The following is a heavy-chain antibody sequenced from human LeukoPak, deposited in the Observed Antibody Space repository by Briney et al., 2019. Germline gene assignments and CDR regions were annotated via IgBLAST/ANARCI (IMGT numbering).Heavy chain of an antibody. CDR1: GGTFSSYA. CDR3: AREGTMVRGVILDYYMDV. V-gene: IGHV1-69*13. Sequence: ASVKVSCKASGGTFSSYAISWVRQAPGQGLEWMGGIIPIFGTANYAQKFQGRVTITADESTSTAYMELSSLRSEDTAVYYCAREGTMVRGVILDYYMDVWGKGTTVTISS. J-gene: IGHJ6*03. D-gene: IGHD3-10*01. CDR2: IIPIFGTA.